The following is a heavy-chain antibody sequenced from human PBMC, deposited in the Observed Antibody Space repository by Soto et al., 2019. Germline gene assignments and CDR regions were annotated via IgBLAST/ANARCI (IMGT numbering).Heavy chain of an antibody. Sequence: GESLKISCKGSGYNFPAYWIAWLLRMSGKGLEWMGSVYPGDSRTKYSPSFQGQVTVSADKSISTAYLQWSRLKASDTATYYCARPVHHGSGSGPWYYYGMDVWGQGTTVTVSS. CDR3: ARPVHHGSGSGPWYYYGMDV. J-gene: IGHJ6*02. D-gene: IGHD3-10*01. CDR1: GYNFPAYW. V-gene: IGHV5-51*01. CDR2: VYPGDSRT.